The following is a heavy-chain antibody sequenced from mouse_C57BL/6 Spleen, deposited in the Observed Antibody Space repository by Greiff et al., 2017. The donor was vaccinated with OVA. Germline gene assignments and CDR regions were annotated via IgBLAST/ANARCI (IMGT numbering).Heavy chain of an antibody. J-gene: IGHJ3*01. Sequence: QVQLQQPGTELVKPGASVKLSCKASGYTFTSYWITWVKQRPGQGLEWIGDIYPGSGSTNYNEKFKSKATLTVDTSSSTAYMQLSSLTSEDSAVYYCASNWFAYWGQGTLVTVSA. CDR3: ASNWFAY. CDR2: IYPGSGST. V-gene: IGHV1-55*01. CDR1: GYTFTSYW.